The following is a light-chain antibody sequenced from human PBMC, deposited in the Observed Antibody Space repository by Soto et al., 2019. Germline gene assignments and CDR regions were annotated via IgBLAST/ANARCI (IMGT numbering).Light chain of an antibody. V-gene: IGLV7-43*01. J-gene: IGLJ2*01. CDR1: TGAVTSGNY. CDR2: TTD. Sequence: AVVTQEPSLTVSPGGTVTLTCASNTGAVTSGNYASWFQQKPGQAPRTLIYTTDNRHSWTPARFSGSLLGGRAALTLSDVQPDDEAEYYCLLYYGGAHLVFGGGTKLTVL. CDR3: LLYYGGAHLV.